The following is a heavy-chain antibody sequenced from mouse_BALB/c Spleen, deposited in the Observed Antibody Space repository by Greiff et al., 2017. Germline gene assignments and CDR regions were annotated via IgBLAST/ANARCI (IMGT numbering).Heavy chain of an antibody. V-gene: IGHV14-3*02. J-gene: IGHJ3*01. CDR3: ARLGRGFAY. Sequence: VQLKESGAELVKPGASVKLSCTASGFNIKDIYMHWVKQSPEQGLEWIGRIDPANGNTKYDPKFQGKATITADTSSNTAYLQLSSLTSEDTAVYYCARLGRGFAYWGQGTLVTVSA. D-gene: IGHD4-1*01. CDR1: GFNIKDIY. CDR2: IDPANGNT.